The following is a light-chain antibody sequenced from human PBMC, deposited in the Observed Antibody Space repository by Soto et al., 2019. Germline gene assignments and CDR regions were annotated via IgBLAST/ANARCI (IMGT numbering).Light chain of an antibody. CDR2: KAA. CDR3: QQYNRYCT. Sequence: IQMTQSPSTLSASVGDRVTITCRASQSISTWLAWYQQKPGKAPKLLIYKAASLESGVPSRFSGSGSGTEFTLTISSLQPDDFATYYCQQYNRYCTVRQGTKVDSK. V-gene: IGKV1-5*03. CDR1: QSISTW. J-gene: IGKJ1*01.